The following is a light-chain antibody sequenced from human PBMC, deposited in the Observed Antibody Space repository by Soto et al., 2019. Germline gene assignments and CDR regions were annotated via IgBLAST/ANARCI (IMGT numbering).Light chain of an antibody. CDR1: SSDVGGYNY. CDR2: DVS. Sequence: QSALTQPASVSGSPGQSITISCTGTSSDVGGYNYVSWYQHHPGKAPKLLIYDVSDRPSGISNRFSGSKSDNTASLTISGLQPEDEAYYYCSSYTTSNTRQIVLGTGTKLTVL. CDR3: SSYTTSNTRQIV. V-gene: IGLV2-14*03. J-gene: IGLJ1*01.